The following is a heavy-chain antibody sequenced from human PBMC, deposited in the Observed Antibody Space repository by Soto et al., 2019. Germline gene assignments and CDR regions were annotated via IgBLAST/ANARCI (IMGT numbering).Heavy chain of an antibody. Sequence: GASVKVSCKASGYTFSNYSIHWVRQAPGQRLEWMGWINTDNGKTRDSQRFQDRVTLTRDTSANTVYMELNRLTYGDTAVYDCANSGNSTSVICLSGWLDPWGQGTLVTVSS. CDR3: ANSGNSTSVICLSGWLDP. CDR2: INTDNGKT. D-gene: IGHD2-2*01. CDR1: GYTFSNYS. J-gene: IGHJ5*02. V-gene: IGHV1-3*04.